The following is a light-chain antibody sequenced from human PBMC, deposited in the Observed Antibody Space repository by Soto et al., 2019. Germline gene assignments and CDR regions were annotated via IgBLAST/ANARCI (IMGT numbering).Light chain of an antibody. J-gene: IGLJ3*02. V-gene: IGLV2-8*01. CDR3: SSYTGSDTWV. CDR2: EVS. CDR1: SSDVGGYNY. Sequence: QSALTQPPSASGSPGQSVTISCTGTSSDVGGYNYVSWYQQHPGKAPKLMISEVSKRPSGVPDRFSGSKSVNTASLTVSGLQAEDEADYYCSSYTGSDTWVFGGGTKVTVL.